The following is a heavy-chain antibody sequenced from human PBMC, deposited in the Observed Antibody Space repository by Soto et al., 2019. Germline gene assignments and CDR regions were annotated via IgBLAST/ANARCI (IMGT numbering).Heavy chain of an antibody. V-gene: IGHV1-18*04. CDR3: ARDLEYQPQYP. J-gene: IGHJ5*02. Sequence: ASVKVSCKASGYTFNSYDISWVRQAPGQGLEWMGWISAYNGNTNYAQKVQGRVTMTTDTSTSTAYMELRSLRSDDTAVYYCARDLEYQPQYPWGQGTLVTVSS. CDR2: ISAYNGNT. D-gene: IGHD2-2*01. CDR1: GYTFNSYD.